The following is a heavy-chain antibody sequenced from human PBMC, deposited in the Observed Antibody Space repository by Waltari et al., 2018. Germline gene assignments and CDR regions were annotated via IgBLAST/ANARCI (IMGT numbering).Heavy chain of an antibody. CDR1: GGSFSGYY. V-gene: IGHV4-34*01. CDR3: ARGARVAARTYYYYGMDV. CDR2: INHSGST. D-gene: IGHD6-6*01. J-gene: IGHJ6*02. Sequence: QVQLQQWGAGLLKPSETLSLTCAVYGGSFSGYYWSWIPQPPGKGLEWIGEINHSGSTNYNPSLKSRVTISVDTSKNQFSLKLSSVTAADTAVYYCARGARVAARTYYYYGMDVWGQGTTVTVSS.